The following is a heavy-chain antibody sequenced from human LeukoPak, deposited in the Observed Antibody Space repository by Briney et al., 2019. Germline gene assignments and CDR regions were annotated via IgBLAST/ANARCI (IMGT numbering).Heavy chain of an antibody. CDR1: GFTFSSYA. V-gene: IGHV3-23*01. J-gene: IGHJ4*02. Sequence: GGSLRLSCAASGFTFSSYAMSWVRQAPGKGLEWVSAISGSGGSTYYADSVKGQFTISRDNSKNTLYLQMNSLRSEDTAVYYCAKGGGPYHLPTDYWGQGTLVTVSS. CDR2: ISGSGGST. CDR3: AKGGGPYHLPTDY. D-gene: IGHD2-2*01.